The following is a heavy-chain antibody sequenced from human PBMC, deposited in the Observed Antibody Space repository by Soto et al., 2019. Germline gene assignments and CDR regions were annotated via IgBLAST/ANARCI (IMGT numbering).Heavy chain of an antibody. D-gene: IGHD3-22*01. V-gene: IGHV4-31*11. CDR1: GGSISSGGYF. J-gene: IGHJ4*02. CDR2: IYYSGST. CDR3: ARGAGDSSSYGHLDY. Sequence: PSETMSLTCAVSGGSISSGGYFWSWVRQHPGKGLEWIGYIYYSGSTYYNPSLKSRVTISVDTSKNQFSLKLSSVTAADTAVYYCARGAGDSSSYGHLDYWGQGPVVTVS.